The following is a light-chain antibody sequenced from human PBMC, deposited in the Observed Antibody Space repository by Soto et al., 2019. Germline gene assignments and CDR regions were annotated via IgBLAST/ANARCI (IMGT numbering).Light chain of an antibody. Sequence: EIQMTQSPSTLSASAGDRVTITCRASQSLSTWLDWYQQRPGKPPKLVIYDASTLESGVTSRFSGGGSGTEFTLTISSLQPDDFATYYCQQYSIYPYSFGQGTKLEI. CDR1: QSLSTW. CDR3: QQYSIYPYS. V-gene: IGKV1-5*01. J-gene: IGKJ2*03. CDR2: DAS.